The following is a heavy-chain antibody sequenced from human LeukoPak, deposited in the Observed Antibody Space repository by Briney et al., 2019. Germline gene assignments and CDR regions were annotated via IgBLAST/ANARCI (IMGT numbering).Heavy chain of an antibody. J-gene: IGHJ4*02. CDR2: IKQDGSEK. CDR1: GLKFSDAW. D-gene: IGHD2-2*01. CDR3: AREDCSTHSCYLDY. Sequence: NPGGSLRLSCAVSGLKFSDAWMTWVRQAPGKGLEWVANIKQDGSEKYYVDSVKGRFTISRDNAKNSLYLQMNTLRADDTAVYYCAREDCSTHSCYLDYWGQGTLVTVSS. V-gene: IGHV3-7*01.